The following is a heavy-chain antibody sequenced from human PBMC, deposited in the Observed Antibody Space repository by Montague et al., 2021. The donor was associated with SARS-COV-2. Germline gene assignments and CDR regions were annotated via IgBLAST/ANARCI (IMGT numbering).Heavy chain of an antibody. CDR3: AKEGVVVGADGFDY. CDR2: ISTTGANT. J-gene: IGHJ3*01. Sequence: SLSLSLSASGFTFSSYGMNWVRQAPGKGLEWVSAISTTGANTYHAGSVKGRFTISRDNSKNTLYLQLNSLRDEDTAVYYCAKEGVVVGADGFDYWGQGTMVIASS. V-gene: IGHV3-23*01. D-gene: IGHD3-22*01. CDR1: GFTFSSYG.